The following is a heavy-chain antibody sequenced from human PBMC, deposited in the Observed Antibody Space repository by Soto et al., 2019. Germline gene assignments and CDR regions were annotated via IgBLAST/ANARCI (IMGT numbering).Heavy chain of an antibody. CDR1: GFTFSSYG. J-gene: IGHJ4*02. V-gene: IGHV3-30*18. CDR3: AKDPRRGSSSWYYLDY. D-gene: IGHD6-13*01. Sequence: GGSLRLSCAASGFTFSSYGMHWVRQAPGKGLEWMAVISYDGSNKYYADSVKGRFTISRDNSKNTLYLQMNSLRAEDTTVYYCAKDPRRGSSSWYYLDYWGQGTLVTVSS. CDR2: ISYDGSNK.